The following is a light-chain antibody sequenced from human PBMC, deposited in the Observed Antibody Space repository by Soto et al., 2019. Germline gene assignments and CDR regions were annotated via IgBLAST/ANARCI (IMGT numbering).Light chain of an antibody. V-gene: IGKV1-9*01. Sequence: IQLTQSPSSLSASVGDRVTITCRASQDISSSVGWYQQKPGKAPKLRIYAASILQSGVPSRFSGSGFGTDFYLTISSRQAEEVASYFFQKLRSHPSTFIGENKVEIK. J-gene: IGKJ4*02. CDR1: QDISSS. CDR2: AAS. CDR3: QKLRSHPST.